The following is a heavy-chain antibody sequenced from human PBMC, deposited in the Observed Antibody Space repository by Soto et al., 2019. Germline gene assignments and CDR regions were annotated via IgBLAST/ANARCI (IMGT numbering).Heavy chain of an antibody. CDR1: GFTFSTYS. CDR2: ISASGGSS. V-gene: IGHV3-23*01. D-gene: IGHD6-13*01. J-gene: IGHJ6*02. Sequence: GGSLRLSCAAPGFTFSTYSMTWVRQAPGKGLEWVSGISASGGSSYYADSVKGRFTVSRDNSKNTLYLQMNSLRVEDTAVYYCAKNTISSSWTNFYFYGMDVPGQGTTVTVSS. CDR3: AKNTISSSWTNFYFYGMDV.